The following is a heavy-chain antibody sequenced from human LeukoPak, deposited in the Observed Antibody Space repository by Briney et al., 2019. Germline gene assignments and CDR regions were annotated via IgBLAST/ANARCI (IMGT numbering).Heavy chain of an antibody. J-gene: IGHJ5*02. V-gene: IGHV3-74*01. CDR1: GFSFSNYF. CDR3: ARRVDATRWFDL. D-gene: IGHD2-15*01. CDR2: ISGDGATT. Sequence: PGGSLRLSCTASGFSFSNYFMHWVRQAPGEGPLWVSRISGDGATTIYADPVKGRFTISRDNAKNTLYLQMNSLRAEDTAVYYCARRVDATRWFDLWGQGTLVTVSS.